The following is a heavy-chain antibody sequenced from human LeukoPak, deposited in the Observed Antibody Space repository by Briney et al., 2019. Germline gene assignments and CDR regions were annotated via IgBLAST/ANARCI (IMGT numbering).Heavy chain of an antibody. J-gene: IGHJ5*02. CDR3: AIGLTSDYDILSHNWFGP. V-gene: IGHV4-39*07. D-gene: IGHD3-9*01. CDR2: IYYSGST. Sequence: PSETLSLTCTVSGGSISSTSYYWGWIRQPPGKGLEWIGSIYYSGSTYYNPSLKSRVTISVDTSKNQFSLKLSSVTAADTAVYYCAIGLTSDYDILSHNWFGPWGQGTLVTVSS. CDR1: GGSISSTSYY.